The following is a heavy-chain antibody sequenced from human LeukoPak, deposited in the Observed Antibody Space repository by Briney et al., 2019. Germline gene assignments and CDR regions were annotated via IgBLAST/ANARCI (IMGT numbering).Heavy chain of an antibody. Sequence: ASVKVSCKASGYTFTSYGISWVRQAPGQGLEWMGWISAYNGNTNYAQKLQGRVTMTTDTSTSTAYMELRSLRSDDTAVYYCARAVPAAIEYWYFDLWGRGTLVTVSS. CDR2: ISAYNGNT. CDR3: ARAVPAAIEYWYFDL. CDR1: GYTFTSYG. V-gene: IGHV1-18*01. D-gene: IGHD2-2*01. J-gene: IGHJ2*01.